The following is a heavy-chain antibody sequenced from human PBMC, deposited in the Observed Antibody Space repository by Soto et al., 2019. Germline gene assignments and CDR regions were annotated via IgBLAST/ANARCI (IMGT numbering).Heavy chain of an antibody. Sequence: QVQLVQSGAEVKKPGSSVKVSCKASGGTFSIYAISWVRQAPGQGLEWMGGINPIFGTANYAQKFQGRATIPDDESTKTADMVLSSLRYEDRAVYYCARAFTKGSGCFDYWCQGTLVTVSS. CDR2: INPIFGTA. D-gene: IGHD3-22*01. V-gene: IGHV1-69*01. J-gene: IGHJ4*02. CDR3: ARAFTKGSGCFDY. CDR1: GGTFSIYA.